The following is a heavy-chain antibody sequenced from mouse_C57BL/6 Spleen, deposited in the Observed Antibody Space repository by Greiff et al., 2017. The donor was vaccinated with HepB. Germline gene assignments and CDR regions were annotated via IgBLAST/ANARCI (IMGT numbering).Heavy chain of an antibody. Sequence: DVKLVESGGDLVKPGGSLKLSCAASGFTFSSYGMSWVRQTPDKRLEWVATISSGGSYTYYPDSVKGRFTISRDNAKNTLYMQMSRLKSEDTAMYYCARYDYDPYYYAMDYWGQGTSVTVSS. CDR3: ARYDYDPYYYAMDY. CDR2: ISSGGSYT. D-gene: IGHD2-4*01. J-gene: IGHJ4*01. CDR1: GFTFSSYG. V-gene: IGHV5-6*02.